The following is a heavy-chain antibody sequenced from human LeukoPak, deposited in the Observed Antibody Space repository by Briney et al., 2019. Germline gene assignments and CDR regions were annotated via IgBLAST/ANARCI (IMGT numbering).Heavy chain of an antibody. Sequence: ASVKVSCKASGYTFTDFYMHWVRQAPGQGLEWMGWINPNTGGTNYAQKFQGRVTMTRDTSISTAYMELSSLRSDDTAVYYCARGHGSYYYYMDVWGKXTTVTVSS. J-gene: IGHJ6*03. V-gene: IGHV1-2*02. D-gene: IGHD3-10*01. CDR3: ARGHGSYYYYMDV. CDR1: GYTFTDFY. CDR2: INPNTGGT.